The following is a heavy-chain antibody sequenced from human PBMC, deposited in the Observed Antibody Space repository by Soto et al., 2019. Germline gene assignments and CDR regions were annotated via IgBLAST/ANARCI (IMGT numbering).Heavy chain of an antibody. CDR1: GDSISSSNYY. CDR3: ARGADWAQTYDSSAQVY. Sequence: PSETLSLTCTVSGDSISSSNYYWAWIRQPPGKWLEWIGSIYYSESSHYRGSTYYNPSLKSRVTISVDTSKNQLFLKLGSVTAADTAVYYCARGADWAQTYDSSAQVYWGQGAPVTVSS. D-gene: IGHD3-22*01. CDR2: IYYSESSHYRGST. J-gene: IGHJ4*02. V-gene: IGHV4-39*01.